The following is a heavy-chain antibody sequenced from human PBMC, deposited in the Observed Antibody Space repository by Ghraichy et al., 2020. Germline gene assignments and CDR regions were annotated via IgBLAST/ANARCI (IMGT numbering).Heavy chain of an antibody. CDR3: LRARGSYAMDV. J-gene: IGHJ6*02. CDR2: TRNKANSYTT. CDR1: GFTCSDHY. V-gene: IGHV3-72*01. Sequence: GGSLRLSCAASGFTCSDHYMDWVRQAPGKGLEWVGRTRNKANSYTTEYAASVKGRFTISRDDSENSLYLQMNSLKTDDTAVYYCLRARGSYAMDVWGQGTTVTVSS.